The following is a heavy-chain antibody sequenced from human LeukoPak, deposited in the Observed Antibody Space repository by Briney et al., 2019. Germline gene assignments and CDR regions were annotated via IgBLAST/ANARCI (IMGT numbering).Heavy chain of an antibody. J-gene: IGHJ3*02. V-gene: IGHV3-9*01. Sequence: GGSLRLSCAASGFTFDDYTMHWVQQAPGKGLEWVSGISWNSGSIGYADSVKGRFTISRDNAKNSLYLQMNSLRAEDTALYYCAKDLATIISAFDIWGQGTMVTVSS. D-gene: IGHD5-24*01. CDR1: GFTFDDYT. CDR3: AKDLATIISAFDI. CDR2: ISWNSGSI.